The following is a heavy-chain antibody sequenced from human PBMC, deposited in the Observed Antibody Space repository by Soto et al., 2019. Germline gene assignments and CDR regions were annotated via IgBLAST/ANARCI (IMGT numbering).Heavy chain of an antibody. V-gene: IGHV4-4*07. CDR2: IYTSGST. CDR3: ARQPLVRGVIITDY. Sequence: QVQLQESGPGLVKPSETLSLTCTVSGGSISSYYWSWIRQPAGKGLEWIGRIYTSGSTNYNPSLKSRVTMSVDTSKNQFSLKLSSVTAADTAVYYCARQPLVRGVIITDYWGQGTLVTVSS. J-gene: IGHJ4*02. D-gene: IGHD3-10*01. CDR1: GGSISSYY.